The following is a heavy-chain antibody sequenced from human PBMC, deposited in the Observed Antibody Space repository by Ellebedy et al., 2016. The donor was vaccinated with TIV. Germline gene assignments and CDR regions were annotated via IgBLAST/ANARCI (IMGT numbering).Heavy chain of an antibody. V-gene: IGHV4-59*01. CDR3: ARASRGNWFDP. CDR1: GGSISSYY. Sequence: MPSETLSLTCTVSGGSISSYYWSWIRQPPGKGLEWIGYIYYSGSTNYNPSLKSRVTISVDTSKNQFSLKLSSVTAADTAVYYCARASRGNWFDPWGQGTLVTVSS. D-gene: IGHD3-10*01. J-gene: IGHJ5*02. CDR2: IYYSGST.